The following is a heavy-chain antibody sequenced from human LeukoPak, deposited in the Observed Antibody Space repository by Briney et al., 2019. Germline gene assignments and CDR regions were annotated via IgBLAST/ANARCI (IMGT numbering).Heavy chain of an antibody. CDR3: ARETLWLGYFVY. Sequence: GGSLRLSCAASGFTVSSNYMRWVRQAPGKGLEWVSSISSSSSYIYYADSVKGRFTISRDNAKNSLYLQMNSLRAEDTAVYYCARETLWLGYFVYWGQWTLVTVSS. J-gene: IGHJ4*02. V-gene: IGHV3-21*04. CDR2: ISSSSSYI. D-gene: IGHD6-19*01. CDR1: GFTVSSNY.